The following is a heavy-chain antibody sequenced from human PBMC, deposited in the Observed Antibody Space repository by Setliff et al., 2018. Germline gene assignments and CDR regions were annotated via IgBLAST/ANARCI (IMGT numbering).Heavy chain of an antibody. CDR2: INPIFGTA. CDR1: GGTFSSYG. Sequence: SVKVSCKASGGTFSSYGISWVRQAPGQGLEWMGGINPIFGTANYAQKFQGRVTITADESTSTAYMELSSLRSEDTAVYYCARVSRTIVGARGFDYWGQGTLVTVSS. D-gene: IGHD1-26*01. J-gene: IGHJ4*02. CDR3: ARVSRTIVGARGFDY. V-gene: IGHV1-69*13.